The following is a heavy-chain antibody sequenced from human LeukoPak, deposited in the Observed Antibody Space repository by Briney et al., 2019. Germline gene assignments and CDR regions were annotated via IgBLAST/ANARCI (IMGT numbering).Heavy chain of an antibody. D-gene: IGHD3-16*01. V-gene: IGHV3-7*03. J-gene: IGHJ6*02. Sequence: GGSLRLSCAASGFTFSSYWMNWARQAPGKGLEWVASINHNGNVNYYVDSMRGRFTISRDNAKNSLYLQMSNLRAEDTAVYFCARGGGLDVWGQGATVTVSS. CDR2: INHNGNVN. CDR3: ARGGGLDV. CDR1: GFTFSSYW.